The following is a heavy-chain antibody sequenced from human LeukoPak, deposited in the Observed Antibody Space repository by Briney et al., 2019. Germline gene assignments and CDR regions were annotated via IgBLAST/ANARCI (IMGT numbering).Heavy chain of an antibody. CDR1: GYTLTSYG. CDR2: ISAYNGNT. J-gene: IGHJ4*02. CDR3: ARGSKPNYYGSGSYLY. D-gene: IGHD3-10*01. Sequence: ASVKVSCKASGYTLTSYGISWVRQAPGQGLEWMGWISAYNGNTNYAQKLQGRVTMTTDTSTSTAYMELRSLRSDDTAVYYCARGSKPNYYGSGSYLYWGQGTLVTVSS. V-gene: IGHV1-18*04.